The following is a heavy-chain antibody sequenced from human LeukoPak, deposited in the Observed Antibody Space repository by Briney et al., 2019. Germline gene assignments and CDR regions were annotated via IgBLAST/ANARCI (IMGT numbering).Heavy chain of an antibody. V-gene: IGHV3-30*02. Sequence: GGSLRLSCAASGFTFDDAMHWVRQAPGKGLEWVAFIRYDGSNKYYADSVKGRFTISRDNSKNTLYLQMNSLRAEDTAVFYCAKDRDDYVWGSYLGAFDIWGQGTMVTVSS. D-gene: IGHD3-16*01. J-gene: IGHJ3*02. CDR3: AKDRDDYVWGSYLGAFDI. CDR2: IRYDGSNK. CDR1: GFTFDDA.